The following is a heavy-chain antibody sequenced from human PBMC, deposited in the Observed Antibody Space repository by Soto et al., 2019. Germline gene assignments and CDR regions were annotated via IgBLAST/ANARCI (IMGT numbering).Heavy chain of an antibody. Sequence: LRLSCAXSVFTFSSYGMHWVLPTPVKGLDWLAVRSYDGINKYYADSLKGRFTISRDNSKNTLYLQMNSLRAEDTAVYYCAKLTYGDYDLWAFDIWGQGTMVTVSS. D-gene: IGHD4-17*01. V-gene: IGHV3-30*18. J-gene: IGHJ3*02. CDR2: RSYDGINK. CDR3: AKLTYGDYDLWAFDI. CDR1: VFTFSSYG.